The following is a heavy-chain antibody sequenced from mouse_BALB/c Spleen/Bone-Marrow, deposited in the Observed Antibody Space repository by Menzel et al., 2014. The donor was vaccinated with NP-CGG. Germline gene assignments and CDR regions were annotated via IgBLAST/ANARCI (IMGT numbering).Heavy chain of an antibody. V-gene: IGHV1-26*01. CDR2: INPNNGDT. J-gene: IGHJ3*01. D-gene: IGHD2-10*01. CDR1: GYTFTDYY. CDR3: ASSYYGNPWFAY. Sequence: EVQVVESGPELVKPGASVKMSCKASGYTFTDYYMKWVKRSHGKSLEWIGDINPNNGDTFYNQKFKGKATLTVDKSSSTAYMQLNSLTSGDSAVYYCASSYYGNPWFAYWGQGTLVTVSA.